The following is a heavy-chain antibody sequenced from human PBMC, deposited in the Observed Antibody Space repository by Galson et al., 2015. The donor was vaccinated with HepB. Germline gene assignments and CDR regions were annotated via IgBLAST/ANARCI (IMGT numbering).Heavy chain of an antibody. J-gene: IGHJ4*02. CDR1: GFTFGDYA. CDR3: ARGPAFIWFRELLTGAYGY. V-gene: IGHV4-34*01. CDR2: INHSGST. Sequence: LRLSCAASGFTFGDYAMSWVRQPPGKGLEWIGEINHSGSTNYDPSLKSRVTISVDTSKNQFSLKLSSVTAADTAVYYCARGPAFIWFRELLTGAYGYWGQGTLVTVSS. D-gene: IGHD3-10*01.